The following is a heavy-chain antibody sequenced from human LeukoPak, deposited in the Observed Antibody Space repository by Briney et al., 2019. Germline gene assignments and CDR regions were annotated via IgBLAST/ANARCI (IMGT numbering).Heavy chain of an antibody. Sequence: GESLKISCKVSGYSFTSYCIGWVRQMPGKGLEWMGIIYPGDSDTRYSPSFQGQVTISADKSISTAYLQWSSLKASDTAMYYCARQVYDSSVDYWGQGTLVTVSS. CDR1: GYSFTSYC. D-gene: IGHD3-22*01. J-gene: IGHJ4*02. V-gene: IGHV5-51*01. CDR2: IYPGDSDT. CDR3: ARQVYDSSVDY.